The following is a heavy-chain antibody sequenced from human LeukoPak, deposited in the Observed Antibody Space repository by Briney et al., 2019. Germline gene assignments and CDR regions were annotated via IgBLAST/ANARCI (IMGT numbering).Heavy chain of an antibody. CDR1: GGSISSYY. D-gene: IGHD3-3*01. CDR3: ARSHDFWSGYYSIGAFDI. CDR2: IYYSGST. V-gene: IGHV4-59*08. Sequence: SETLSLTCTVSGGSISSYYWSWIRQPPGKGLEWIGYIYYSGSTNYNPSLKSRVTISVDTSKNQLSLKLSSVTAADTAVYYCARSHDFWSGYYSIGAFDIWGQGTMVTVSS. J-gene: IGHJ3*02.